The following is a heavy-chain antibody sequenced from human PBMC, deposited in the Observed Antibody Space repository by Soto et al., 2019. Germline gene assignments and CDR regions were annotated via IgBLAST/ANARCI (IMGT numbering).Heavy chain of an antibody. V-gene: IGHV3-33*01. CDR1: GFTFSNYG. CDR2: IWHDGNNK. D-gene: IGHD1-26*01. Sequence: XASLRLSCAASGFTFSNYGMHWVRQAPGKGLEWVAIIWHDGNNKYYADSVRGRFIISRDNSKNRLYLQMNSLRAEDTAVYYCASDLVGASDSYGLDVWGQGTPVTVSS. CDR3: ASDLVGASDSYGLDV. J-gene: IGHJ6*02.